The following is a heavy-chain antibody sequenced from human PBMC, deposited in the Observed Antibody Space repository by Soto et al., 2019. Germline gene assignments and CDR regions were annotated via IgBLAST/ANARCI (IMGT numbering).Heavy chain of an antibody. D-gene: IGHD5-18*01. V-gene: IGHV1-69*13. Sequence: SVKVSCKASGGTFSSYAISWVRQAPGQGLEWMGGIIPIFGTANYAQKFQGRVTITADESTSTAYMELSSLRSEDTAVYYCARDLTRGYSYGRFDYWGQGTLVTVSS. CDR2: IIPIFGTA. CDR3: ARDLTRGYSYGRFDY. CDR1: GGTFSSYA. J-gene: IGHJ4*02.